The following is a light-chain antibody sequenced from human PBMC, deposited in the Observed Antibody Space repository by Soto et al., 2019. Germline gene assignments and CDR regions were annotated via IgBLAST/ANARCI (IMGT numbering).Light chain of an antibody. CDR3: QQSYTTPYT. J-gene: IGKJ2*01. Sequence: DIQMTQSPSSLSASVGDRVTITCRASQRISHFVNWYQQKPGNAPRLLIYTASSLQSGVPPRFSGSRSGTDFTLTVSSLQPEDFATYYCQQSYTTPYTFGQGTKLDIK. CDR2: TAS. CDR1: QRISHF. V-gene: IGKV1-39*01.